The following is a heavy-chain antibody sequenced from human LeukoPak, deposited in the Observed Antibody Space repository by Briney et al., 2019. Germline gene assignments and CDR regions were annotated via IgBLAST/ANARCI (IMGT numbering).Heavy chain of an antibody. Sequence: PGGTLRLSCAASGFTFSSHGMSWVRQAPGKGLEWVSTISGSGDYTYYADSVKGRFTISRDNSKNTLYLQMNSLRAEDTAVYYCARDRHLAQQLVQLTFDYWGQGTLVTVSS. CDR2: ISGSGDYT. J-gene: IGHJ4*02. CDR3: ARDRHLAQQLVQLTFDY. V-gene: IGHV3-23*01. CDR1: GFTFSSHG. D-gene: IGHD6-13*01.